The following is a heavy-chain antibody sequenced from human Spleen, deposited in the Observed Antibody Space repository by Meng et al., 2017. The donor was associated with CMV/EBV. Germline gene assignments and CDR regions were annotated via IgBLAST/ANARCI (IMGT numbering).Heavy chain of an antibody. CDR3: AKVYWTYEDGAAGIDY. D-gene: IGHD6-13*01. J-gene: IGHJ4*02. V-gene: IGHV3-21*01. CDR2: ITSETSDSSHI. Sequence: GESLKISCAASGFTFNGYSMNWVRQAPGKGLEWVSSITSETSDSSHIYYADSVKGRFTISRDNSKNTLYLQMNSLRAEDTAVYYCAKVYWTYEDGAAGIDYWGQGTLVTVSS. CDR1: GFTFNGYS.